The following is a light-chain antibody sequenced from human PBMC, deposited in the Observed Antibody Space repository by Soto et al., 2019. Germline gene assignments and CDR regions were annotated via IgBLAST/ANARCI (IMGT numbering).Light chain of an antibody. CDR2: EFG. Sequence: QSALTQPASVSGSPGQSITISCTGTSSDVGYYNYVSWYQQHPGKAPKLMIYEFGNRPSGGSIRFSGSKSGNTASLTISGLQADDEADYYCSSYAHSSIYVFGTGTKLTVL. V-gene: IGLV2-14*01. CDR1: SSDVGYYNY. J-gene: IGLJ1*01. CDR3: SSYAHSSIYV.